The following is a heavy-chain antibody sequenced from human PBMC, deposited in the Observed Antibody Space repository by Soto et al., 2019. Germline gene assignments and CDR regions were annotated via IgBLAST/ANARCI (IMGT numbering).Heavy chain of an antibody. J-gene: IGHJ4*02. D-gene: IGHD3-10*01. V-gene: IGHV3-21*01. CDR2: ILSNYNT. CDR3: ASGFGESYLYY. CDR1: GFRFRDYT. Sequence: GGSLRLSCAASGFRFRDYTMSWVRQAPGKVLESISVILSNYNTYYTDSVRGRFTISRDNAKNSLYLQMNSLRAEDTAVYYCASGFGESYLYYWGQGNLVTVSS.